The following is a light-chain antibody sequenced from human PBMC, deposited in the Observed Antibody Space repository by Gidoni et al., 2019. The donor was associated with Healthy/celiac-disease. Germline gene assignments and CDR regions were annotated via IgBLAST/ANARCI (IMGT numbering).Light chain of an antibody. CDR2: GAS. Sequence: EIVMTQSPATLSVSPGERATLSCRASQSLSSNLAWYQQKPGQAPRLLFYGASTRATGVPARFSGSGSGTEFTLTISSLQSEDFAVYYCQQYNNWPPAFGQGTKVEIK. CDR1: QSLSSN. J-gene: IGKJ1*01. CDR3: QQYNNWPPA. V-gene: IGKV3-15*01.